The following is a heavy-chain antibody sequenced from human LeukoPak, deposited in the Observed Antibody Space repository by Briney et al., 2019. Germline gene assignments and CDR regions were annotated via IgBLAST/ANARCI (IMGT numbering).Heavy chain of an antibody. D-gene: IGHD3-10*01. CDR2: IYHSGST. CDR3: ARGSAARYYYYGSGSHPNFDY. Sequence: KPSGTLSLTCAVSGGSFTGSNWWSWVRQPPGKGLEWIGEIYHSGSTNYNPSLKSRVTISVDTSKNQFSLKLSSVTAADTAVYYCARGSAARYYYYGSGSHPNFDYWGQGTLVTVSS. CDR1: GGSFTGSNW. J-gene: IGHJ4*02. V-gene: IGHV4-4*02.